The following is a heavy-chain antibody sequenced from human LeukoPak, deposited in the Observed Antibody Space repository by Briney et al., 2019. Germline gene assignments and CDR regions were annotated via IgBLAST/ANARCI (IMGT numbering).Heavy chain of an antibody. Sequence: ASVKVSCKASGYTFTGYYMHWVRQAPGQGLEWMGRINPNSGGTNYAQKFQGRVTMTRDTSISTAYMELSRLRSDDTAVYYCASQWRDYGGNPRYPFDPWGQGTLVTVSS. V-gene: IGHV1-2*06. CDR3: ASQWRDYGGNPRYPFDP. CDR1: GYTFTGYY. D-gene: IGHD4-23*01. CDR2: INPNSGGT. J-gene: IGHJ5*02.